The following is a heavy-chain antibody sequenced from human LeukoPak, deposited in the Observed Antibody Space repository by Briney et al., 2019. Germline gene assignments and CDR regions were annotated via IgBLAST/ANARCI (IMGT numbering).Heavy chain of an antibody. CDR3: ARHYRAATYFDY. V-gene: IGHV4-38-2*01. CDR2: IYHSGST. CDR1: GYSISSGYY. D-gene: IGHD2-15*01. J-gene: IGHJ4*02. Sequence: SETLSLTCAVSGYSISSGYYWGWIRQPPGKGLEWIGSIYHSGSTYYNPSLKSRVTISVDTSKNQFSLKQSSVTAADTAVYYCARHYRAATYFDYWGQGTLVTVSS.